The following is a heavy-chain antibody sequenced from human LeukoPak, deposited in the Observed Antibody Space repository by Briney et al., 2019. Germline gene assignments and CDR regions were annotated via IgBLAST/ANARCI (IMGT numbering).Heavy chain of an antibody. CDR2: IKEDGTEK. J-gene: IGHJ4*02. CDR1: GFNISDFW. D-gene: IGHD2-21*01. Sequence: GGSLRLSCAASGFNISDFWMTWVRQAPGKGLEWVANIKEDGTEKHLVDSVKGRFTISRDNTKNLLYLQMNSLRGDDTATYYCVRESRPGGAMGSYQNFDYWGQGTLVAVSS. V-gene: IGHV3-7*01. CDR3: VRESRPGGAMGSYQNFDY.